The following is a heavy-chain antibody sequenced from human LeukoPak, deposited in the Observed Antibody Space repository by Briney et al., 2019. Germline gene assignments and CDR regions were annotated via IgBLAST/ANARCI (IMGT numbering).Heavy chain of an antibody. D-gene: IGHD2-15*01. CDR2: IYYSGST. V-gene: IGHV4-39*07. J-gene: IGHJ3*02. CDR1: GGSISSSSYY. CDR3: ARADGGNDAFDI. Sequence: PSETLSLTCTVSGGSISSSSYYWGWIRQPPGKGLEWIGSIYYSGSTYYNPSLKSRVTISVDTSKNQFSLKLSSVTAADTAVYYCARADGGNDAFDIWGQGTMVTVSS.